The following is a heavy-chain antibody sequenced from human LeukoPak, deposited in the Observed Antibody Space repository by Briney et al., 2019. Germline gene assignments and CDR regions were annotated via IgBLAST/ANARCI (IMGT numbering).Heavy chain of an antibody. D-gene: IGHD2-2*02. V-gene: IGHV3-7*03. Sequence: PGGSLRLSCAASGFTLSSYWMTWVRQAPGKGLEWVASINQDGSETYYVDSVKGRFTISRDNAKDSLSLHMNSLRGEDTAVYYCARAGGCTTTRCSTTPALDYWGQGTLVTVSS. CDR2: INQDGSET. CDR3: ARAGGCTTTRCSTTPALDY. J-gene: IGHJ4*02. CDR1: GFTLSSYW.